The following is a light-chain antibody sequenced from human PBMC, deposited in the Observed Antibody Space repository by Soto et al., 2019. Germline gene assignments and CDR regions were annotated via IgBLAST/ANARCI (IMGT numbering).Light chain of an antibody. CDR1: QGISSY. CDR3: QQYYSYPPT. J-gene: IGKJ1*01. V-gene: IGKV1-8*01. Sequence: AIRMTHSPSSLSASTGDIVTITCRASQGISSYLAWYQQKPGKAPKLLIYAASTLQSGVPSRFSGSGSGTDFTLTISCLQSEDFATYYCQQYYSYPPTFGQGTKVDIK. CDR2: AAS.